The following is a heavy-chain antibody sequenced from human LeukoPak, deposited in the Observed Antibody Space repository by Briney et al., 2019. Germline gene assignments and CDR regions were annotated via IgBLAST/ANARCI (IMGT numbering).Heavy chain of an antibody. CDR2: IDPSDSYT. Sequence: PGESLKISCKGSGYSFTSYWISWVRQMPGKGLEWMGRIDPSDSYTNYSPSFQGHVTISADKSISTAYLQWSSLKASDTAMYYCARHSGREALAGTLGNWGQGTLVTVSS. CDR1: GYSFTSYW. D-gene: IGHD6-19*01. CDR3: ARHSGREALAGTLGN. V-gene: IGHV5-10-1*01. J-gene: IGHJ4*02.